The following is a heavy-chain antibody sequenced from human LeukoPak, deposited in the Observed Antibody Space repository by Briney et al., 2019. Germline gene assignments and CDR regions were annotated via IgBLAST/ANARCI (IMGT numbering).Heavy chain of an antibody. CDR2: GHYSGST. V-gene: IGHV4-59*01. J-gene: IGHJ3*02. Sequence: SETLSLTCTVSGDSINNYYWNWIRQPPGKGLEWIGYGHYSGSTNYNPSLNSRVTFSVDTSKNQFSLKLSSVTAADPAVYYCARWGETSALRVHAFDIWGQGTMVTVSS. CDR3: ARWGETSALRVHAFDI. CDR1: GDSINNYY. D-gene: IGHD3-10*01.